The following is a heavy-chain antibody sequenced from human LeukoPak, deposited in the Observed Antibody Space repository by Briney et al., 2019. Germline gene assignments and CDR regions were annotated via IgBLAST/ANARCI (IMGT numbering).Heavy chain of an antibody. Sequence: PGGSLRLSCAASGXTVSSNYMSWVRQAPGKGREWVSVIYSGGSTYYADSVKGRFTISRDNSKNTLYLQMNSLRAEDTAVYYCARDLWGGYYDSSGYYFDYWGQGTLVTVSS. V-gene: IGHV3-66*01. CDR3: ARDLWGGYYDSSGYYFDY. J-gene: IGHJ4*02. CDR2: IYSGGST. D-gene: IGHD3-22*01. CDR1: GXTVSSNY.